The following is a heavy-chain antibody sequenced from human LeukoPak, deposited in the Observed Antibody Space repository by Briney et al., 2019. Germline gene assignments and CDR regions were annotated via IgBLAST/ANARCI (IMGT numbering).Heavy chain of an antibody. CDR3: ARQSGLKRWFDP. Sequence: SKTLSLTCAVSGGSISSGGYSWSWIRQPPGKGLEWIGYIYHSGSTYYNPSLKSRVTISVDRSKNQFSLKLSSVTAADTAVYYCARQSGLKRWFDPWGQGTLVTVSS. V-gene: IGHV4-30-2*01. J-gene: IGHJ5*02. CDR2: IYHSGST. CDR1: GGSISSGGYS. D-gene: IGHD3-10*01.